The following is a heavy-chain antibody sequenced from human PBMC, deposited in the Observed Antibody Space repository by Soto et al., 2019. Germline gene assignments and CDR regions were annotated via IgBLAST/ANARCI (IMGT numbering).Heavy chain of an antibody. D-gene: IGHD1-1*01. CDR1: GYMFTDYY. J-gene: IGHJ6*02. CDR3: ARSNIGTSMRPYYYFAMGV. V-gene: IGHV1-2*02. CDR2: INPTSVGT. Sequence: GASVKVSCKASGYMFTDYYIHWVRQAPGQGLEWMGWINPTSVGTNYAEKFQGRVTMTRDTSIRTAYMELYSLTSDDTAVYYCARSNIGTSMRPYYYFAMGVWGQGTTVTVSS.